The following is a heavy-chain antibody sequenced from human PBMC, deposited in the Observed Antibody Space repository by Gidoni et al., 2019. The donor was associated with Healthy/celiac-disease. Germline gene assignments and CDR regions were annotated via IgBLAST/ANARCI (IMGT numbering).Heavy chain of an antibody. V-gene: IGHV4-4*02. Sequence: QVHLQELGPGLVKPSRTLFPASAVSGGSISRSNWWGWVRQPPGKGLECIGEIYHSGSTDYNPSLKRRVTISVDRAKNQFSLKLRSVSAAGTAVYYCAMQGHYYGAGGYLDYWGQGTLVTVSS. CDR1: GGSISRSNW. J-gene: IGHJ4*02. CDR2: IYHSGST. CDR3: AMQGHYYGAGGYLDY. D-gene: IGHD3-10*01.